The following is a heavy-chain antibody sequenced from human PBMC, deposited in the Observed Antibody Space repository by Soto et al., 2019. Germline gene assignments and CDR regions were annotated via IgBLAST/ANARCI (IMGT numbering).Heavy chain of an antibody. Sequence: QVQLVQSGAEVKKPGSSVKVSCKASGGTFSTYTITWVRQAPGQGLEWMGRIIPIIGIINYAQKFQGRVTISADKFPGAXYMELTGLRSDDTAVYYCAGDPDSHYNDSHASSYPWGQGTLVTVSS. CDR1: GGTFSTYT. CDR3: AGDPDSHYNDSHASSYP. J-gene: IGHJ5*02. D-gene: IGHD4-4*01. V-gene: IGHV1-69*08. CDR2: IIPIIGII.